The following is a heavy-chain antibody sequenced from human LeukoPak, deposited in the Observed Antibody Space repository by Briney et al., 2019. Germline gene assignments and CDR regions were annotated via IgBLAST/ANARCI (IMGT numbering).Heavy chain of an antibody. V-gene: IGHV3-53*01. D-gene: IGHD3-3*01. CDR2: ICSGGST. J-gene: IGHJ6*02. Sequence: PGGSLRLSCPASGFTVSSNYMSWVRQAPGKGLEWVSVICSGGSTYYADSVKGRFTISRDNAKNSLYLQMNSLRAEDTAVYYCARDSYFCPMDVWGQGTTVTVSS. CDR1: GFTVSSNY. CDR3: ARDSYFCPMDV.